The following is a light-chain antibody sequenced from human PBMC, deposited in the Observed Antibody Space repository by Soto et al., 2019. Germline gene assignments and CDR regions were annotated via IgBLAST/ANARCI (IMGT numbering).Light chain of an antibody. CDR2: GAS. CDR3: QQLNSYPLT. Sequence: DIQLTQSPSFLSASVGDRVTITCRASQGISSRLAWYQQNPGKAPKLLIYGASTLQSGVPSRFSGSGSGTDFTLTISGLQPEDSATYYCQQLNSYPLTFGQGTRLEIK. V-gene: IGKV1-9*01. CDR1: QGISSR. J-gene: IGKJ5*01.